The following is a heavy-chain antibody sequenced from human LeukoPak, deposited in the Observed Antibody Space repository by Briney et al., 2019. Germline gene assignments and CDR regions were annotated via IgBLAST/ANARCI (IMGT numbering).Heavy chain of an antibody. Sequence: SETLSLTCTVSGGSISNSFWSWIRQPPGKGLEWIAYIYYTGNTKYNPSLKSRVTISVDTSKNQFSLRLSSVTAEDTAVYYCAKASGSSPTFDYWGQGTLVTVYS. V-gene: IGHV4-59*01. CDR2: IYYTGNT. CDR3: AKASGSSPTFDY. CDR1: GGSISNSF. D-gene: IGHD1-26*01. J-gene: IGHJ4*01.